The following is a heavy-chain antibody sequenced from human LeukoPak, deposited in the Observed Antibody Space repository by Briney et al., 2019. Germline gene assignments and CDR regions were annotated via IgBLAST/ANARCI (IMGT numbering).Heavy chain of an antibody. CDR1: GGSFSGYY. Sequence: PSETLSLTCAVYGGSFSGYYWSWIRQPPGKGLEWIGEINHSGSTNYNPSLKSRVTISVDTSKNQFSLKLSSVTAADTAVYYCARGQNSSKFDPWGQGTLVTVSS. V-gene: IGHV4-34*01. D-gene: IGHD6-13*01. J-gene: IGHJ5*02. CDR2: INHSGST. CDR3: ARGQNSSKFDP.